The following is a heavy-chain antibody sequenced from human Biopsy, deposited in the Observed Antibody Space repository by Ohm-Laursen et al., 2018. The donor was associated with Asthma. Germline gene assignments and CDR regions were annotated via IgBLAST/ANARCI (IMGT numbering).Heavy chain of an antibody. CDR2: ISVYNGNT. J-gene: IGHJ6*02. CDR1: GYTFKRAG. D-gene: IGHD3-10*01. CDR3: ARAVDYSHYYGIDV. Sequence: ASAKVSRKTSGYTFKRAGITWVRQAPGQGLGWMGWISVYNGNTKVAKKLQDRVTMITDTSTSTAYMELRSLRSDDTAVYFCARAVDYSHYYGIDVWGQGTTVTVS. V-gene: IGHV1-18*01.